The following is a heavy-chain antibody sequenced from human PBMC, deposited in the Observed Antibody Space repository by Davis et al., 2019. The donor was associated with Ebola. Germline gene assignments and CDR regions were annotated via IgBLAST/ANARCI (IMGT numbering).Heavy chain of an antibody. J-gene: IGHJ6*02. CDR3: AKRVAGRQLVVYYYYGMDV. CDR2: ISGSGGST. D-gene: IGHD6-6*01. CDR1: GFTFSSYS. V-gene: IGHV3-23*01. Sequence: GESLKISCAASGFTFSSYSMNWVRQAPGKGLEWVSAISGSGGSTYYADSVKGRFTISRDNSKNTLYLQMNSLRAEDTAVYYCAKRVAGRQLVVYYYYGMDVWGQGTTVTVSS.